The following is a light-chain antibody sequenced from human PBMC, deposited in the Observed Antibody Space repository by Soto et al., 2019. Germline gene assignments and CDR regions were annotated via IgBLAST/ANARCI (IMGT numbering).Light chain of an antibody. Sequence: DIQMTQSPSTLSASVGDRVTITCRASQSISSWLAWYQQKPGKAPKLLIYKASSLESRVPSRFSGSGSGTELTLTISSLQPDDCETYYFQQYKSDWPFGQGSKVEIK. CDR3: QQYKSDWP. V-gene: IGKV1-5*03. J-gene: IGKJ1*01. CDR2: KAS. CDR1: QSISSW.